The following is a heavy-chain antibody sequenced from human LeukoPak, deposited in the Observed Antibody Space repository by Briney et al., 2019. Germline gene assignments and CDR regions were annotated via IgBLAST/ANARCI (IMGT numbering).Heavy chain of an antibody. CDR1: GFAFSSYA. CDR2: ISDSGRKT. Sequence: GGSLRLSCAASGFAFSSYAMSWVRQAPGKGLEWVAGISDSGRKTYYADSVKGRFTISRDNSKNTLYLQMNSLRAEDTAVYYCAKLAVADGQWGQGTLVTVSS. V-gene: IGHV3-23*01. D-gene: IGHD6-19*01. CDR3: AKLAVADGQ. J-gene: IGHJ4*02.